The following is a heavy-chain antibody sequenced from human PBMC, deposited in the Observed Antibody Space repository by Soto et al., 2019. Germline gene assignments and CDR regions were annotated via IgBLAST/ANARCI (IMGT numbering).Heavy chain of an antibody. V-gene: IGHV3-11*01. J-gene: IGHJ4*02. D-gene: IGHD3-10*01. Sequence: GGSLRLSCAASGFTFSDYYMSWIRQAPGKGLEWVSYISSSGSTIYYADSVKGRFTISRDNAKNSLYLQMNSLRAEDTAVYYCAMGPLAYPSMVRGVIPQFDYWGQGTLVTVSS. CDR1: GFTFSDYY. CDR3: AMGPLAYPSMVRGVIPQFDY. CDR2: ISSSGSTI.